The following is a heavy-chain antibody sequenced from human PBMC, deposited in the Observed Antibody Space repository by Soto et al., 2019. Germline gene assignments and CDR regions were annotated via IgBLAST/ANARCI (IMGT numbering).Heavy chain of an antibody. CDR1: GYTFTSYG. CDR3: ARDFGYGDHAPEFDY. J-gene: IGHJ4*02. V-gene: IGHV1-18*01. Sequence: ASVKVSCKASGYTFTSYGISWVRRAPGQGLEWMGWISAYNGNTNYAQKLQGRVTMTTDTSTSTAYMELRSLRSVDTAVYYCARDFGYGDHAPEFDYWGQGTLVTVSS. CDR2: ISAYNGNT. D-gene: IGHD4-17*01.